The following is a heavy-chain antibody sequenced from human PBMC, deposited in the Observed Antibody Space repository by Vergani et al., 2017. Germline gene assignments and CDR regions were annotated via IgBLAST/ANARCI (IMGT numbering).Heavy chain of an antibody. CDR3: ARGGSSSWYYFDY. Sequence: QVQPQESGPGLVKPSETLSLTCTVSGGSISSYYWSWIRQPPGKGLEWIGYIYYSGSTNYNPSLKSRVTISVDTSKNQFSLKLSSVTAADTAVYYCARGGSSSWYYFDYWGQGTLVTVSS. CDR1: GGSISSYY. J-gene: IGHJ4*02. D-gene: IGHD6-13*01. CDR2: IYYSGST. V-gene: IGHV4-59*01.